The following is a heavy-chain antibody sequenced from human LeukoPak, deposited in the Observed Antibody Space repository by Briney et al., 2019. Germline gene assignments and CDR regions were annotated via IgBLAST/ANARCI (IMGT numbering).Heavy chain of an antibody. CDR3: ARDRVDTAMVPFDY. D-gene: IGHD5-18*01. J-gene: IGHJ4*02. V-gene: IGHV1-69*04. CDR2: IIPILGIA. CDR1: GGTFSSYA. Sequence: GASVKVSCKASGGTFSSYAISWVRQAPGQGLEWMGRIIPILGIANYAQKFQGRVTITADKSTSTAYMELSSLRSEDTAVYYCARDRVDTAMVPFDYRGQGTLVTVSS.